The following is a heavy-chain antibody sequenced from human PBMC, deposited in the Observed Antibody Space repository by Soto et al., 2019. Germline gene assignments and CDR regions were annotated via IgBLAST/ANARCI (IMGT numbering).Heavy chain of an antibody. CDR1: GFTFSSYA. J-gene: IGHJ6*02. CDR3: ANRPRYYNLDV. V-gene: IGHV3-23*01. Sequence: GGSLRLSCAASGFTFSSYAMTWVRQAPGKGLEWVSGISGSGESTYYADSVKGRFTISRDNSKNTWYPQMNSLTAEDTAVYYCANRPRYYNLDVWGQGTTVTSP. CDR2: ISGSGEST.